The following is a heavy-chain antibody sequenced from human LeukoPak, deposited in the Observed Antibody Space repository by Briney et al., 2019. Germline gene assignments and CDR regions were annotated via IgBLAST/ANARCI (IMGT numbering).Heavy chain of an antibody. D-gene: IGHD6-6*01. J-gene: IGHJ6*03. CDR1: GGSISSHY. CDR3: ARSIAARRSYYYYYMDV. Sequence: SETLSLTCTVSGGSISSHYWSWIRQPPGKGLEWIGYIYYSGSTNYNPSLKSRVTISVDTSKNQFSLKLSSVTAADTAVYYCARSIAARRSYYYYYMDVWGKGTTVTVSS. CDR2: IYYSGST. V-gene: IGHV4-59*11.